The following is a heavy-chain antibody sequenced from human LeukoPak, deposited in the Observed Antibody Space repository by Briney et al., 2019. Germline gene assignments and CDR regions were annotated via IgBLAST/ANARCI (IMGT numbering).Heavy chain of an antibody. CDR2: INTNTGQP. D-gene: IGHD6-13*01. Sequence: ASVKVSCKASGYRFATYAITWVRQAPGQGLEWMGWINTNTGQPAYAQGFTGRFVFSLDTSVTTAYLQITSLKTEDTAVYYCARWVAAADPWGRGTLVTVSS. J-gene: IGHJ5*02. CDR3: ARWVAAADP. V-gene: IGHV7-4-1*02. CDR1: GYRFATYA.